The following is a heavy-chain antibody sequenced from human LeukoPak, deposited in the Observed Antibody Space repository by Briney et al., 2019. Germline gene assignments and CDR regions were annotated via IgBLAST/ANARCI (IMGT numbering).Heavy chain of an antibody. Sequence: ASVKLSCKASGYTFTSYYMHWVRQAPGQGLEWMGIINPSGGSTSYAQKFQGRVTMTRDTSTRTVYMELSSLRSEDTAVYYCARDQLVGAPFDYWGQGTLVTVSS. CDR2: INPSGGST. J-gene: IGHJ4*02. D-gene: IGHD2-2*01. CDR1: GYTFTSYY. V-gene: IGHV1-46*01. CDR3: ARDQLVGAPFDY.